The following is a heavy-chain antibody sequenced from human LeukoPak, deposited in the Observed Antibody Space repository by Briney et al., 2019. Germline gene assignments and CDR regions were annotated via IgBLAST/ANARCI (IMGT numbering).Heavy chain of an antibody. CDR2: INHSGST. CDR3: ASLGGYYYDY. D-gene: IGHD1-26*01. V-gene: IGHV4-34*01. Sequence: SETLSLTCTVSGGSISSYYWSWIRQPPGKGLEWIGEINHSGSTNYNPSLKSRVTISVDTSKNQFSLKLSSVTAADTAVYYCASLGGYYYDYWGQGTLVTVSS. CDR1: GGSISSYY. J-gene: IGHJ4*02.